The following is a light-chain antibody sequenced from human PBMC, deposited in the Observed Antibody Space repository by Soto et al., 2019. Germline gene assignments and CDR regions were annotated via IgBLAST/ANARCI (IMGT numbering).Light chain of an antibody. Sequence: EIVLTQSPGTLSLFPGDRATLSCRASQRVSNSYLAWFQQKPGQAPRLLIYDASSRVAGVPDRVSGGGSGTDFTLTISALEPEDFALYFCQQYERPPFAFGQGTMLEI. CDR3: QQYERPPFA. CDR2: DAS. CDR1: QRVSNSY. J-gene: IGKJ2*01. V-gene: IGKV3-20*01.